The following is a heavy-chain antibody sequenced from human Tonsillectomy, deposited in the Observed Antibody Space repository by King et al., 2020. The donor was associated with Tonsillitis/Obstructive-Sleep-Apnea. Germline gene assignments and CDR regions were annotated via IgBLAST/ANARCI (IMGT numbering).Heavy chain of an antibody. CDR3: ARRVWTRGAFDI. J-gene: IGHJ3*02. Sequence: QLQESGPGLVKPSETLSLTCTVSGGSISSSSYYWGWIRQPPGKGLEWIGSIYYSGSTYYNPSLKSRVTISVDTSKSQFSLKLSSVTAADTAVYYCARRVWTRGAFDIWGQGTMVTVSS. D-gene: IGHD3/OR15-3a*01. CDR1: GGSISSSSYY. CDR2: IYYSGST. V-gene: IGHV4-39*01.